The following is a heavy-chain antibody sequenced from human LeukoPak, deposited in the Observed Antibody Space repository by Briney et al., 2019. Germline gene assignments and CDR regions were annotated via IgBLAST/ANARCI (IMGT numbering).Heavy chain of an antibody. CDR1: GGSISSYY. CDR2: IYYSGNT. V-gene: IGHV4-59*01. D-gene: IGHD6-19*01. J-gene: IGHJ4*02. Sequence: PSETLSLTCTVSGGSISSYYWSWIRQPPGKGLEWIGYIYYSGNTNYNPSLRSRVTISVDTSKNQFSLKLSSVTAADTAVYYCARRSALAGPFDSWGQGTRVTVSS. CDR3: ARRSALAGPFDS.